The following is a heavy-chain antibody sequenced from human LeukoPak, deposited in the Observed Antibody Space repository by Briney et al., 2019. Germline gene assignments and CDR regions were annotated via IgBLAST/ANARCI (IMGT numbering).Heavy chain of an antibody. CDR1: EYSFTSYW. CDR3: ARLAYYDTSGYYGWYFDL. D-gene: IGHD3-22*01. V-gene: IGHV5-51*01. J-gene: IGHJ2*01. CDR2: IFPGDSDT. Sequence: GESLKISCKGSEYSFTSYWIAWVRQMPGKGLEWMGIIFPGDSDTRYGPSFQGQVPISADKSISTAYLQWSSLKASDTAMYYCARLAYYDTSGYYGWYFDLWGRGTLVTVSS.